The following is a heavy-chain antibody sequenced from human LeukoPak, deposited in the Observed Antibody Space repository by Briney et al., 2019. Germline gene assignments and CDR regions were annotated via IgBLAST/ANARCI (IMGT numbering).Heavy chain of an antibody. CDR2: ISTTSSSI. CDR1: GFTFSDYF. Sequence: GGSLRLSCAASGFTFSDYFMTWIRQAPGQGLEWISYISTTSSSIYYADSVKGRFTISRDNAKNSLSLQMTGLRPEDTAVYYCARVGGVFTGFYYFYYGMDVWGKGTTVTVSS. CDR3: ARVGGVFTGFYYFYYGMDV. J-gene: IGHJ6*04. D-gene: IGHD2-8*02. V-gene: IGHV3-11*01.